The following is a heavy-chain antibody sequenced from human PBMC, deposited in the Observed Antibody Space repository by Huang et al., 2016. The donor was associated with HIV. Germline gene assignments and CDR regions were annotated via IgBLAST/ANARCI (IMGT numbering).Heavy chain of an antibody. Sequence: QVQLQQWGAGLLRPSETLSLTCAVYGGSFSGYYGTWIRQPPGKGLEWMWEISHNESTNYNPSLKMRVTVSVDTSRNQFSRTLTSVTAADTVVYYCARGQGGYYYYYMDVWGKGTTVTVSS. CDR1: GGSFSGYY. J-gene: IGHJ6*03. V-gene: IGHV4-34*01. CDR3: ARGQGGYYYYYMDV. CDR2: ISHNEST.